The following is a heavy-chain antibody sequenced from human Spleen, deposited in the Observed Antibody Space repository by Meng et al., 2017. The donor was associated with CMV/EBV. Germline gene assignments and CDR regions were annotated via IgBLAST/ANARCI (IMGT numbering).Heavy chain of an antibody. CDR2: ISWDGGST. V-gene: IGHV3-43D*03. CDR3: AKDMGDSVAGTGYFDY. D-gene: IGHD6-19*01. Sequence: GFTFDDYAMHWVRQAPGKGLEWVSLISWDGGSTYYADSVKGRFTISRDNSKNSLYLQMNSLRAEDTALYYCAKDMGDSVAGTGYFDYWGQGTLVTVSS. CDR1: GFTFDDYA. J-gene: IGHJ4*02.